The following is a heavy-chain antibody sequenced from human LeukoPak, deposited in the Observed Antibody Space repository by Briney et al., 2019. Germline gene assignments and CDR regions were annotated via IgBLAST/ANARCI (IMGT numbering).Heavy chain of an antibody. D-gene: IGHD3-22*01. Sequence: ASVKVSCKASGYTFTSYGITWVRQAPGQGLEWMGWISAYNAYTYYAQKLQGRVTMTTDTSTSTAYMELSRLRSDDTAVYYCARDERYDSSGYPFDYWGQGTLVTVSS. J-gene: IGHJ4*02. V-gene: IGHV1-18*01. CDR3: ARDERYDSSGYPFDY. CDR2: ISAYNAYT. CDR1: GYTFTSYG.